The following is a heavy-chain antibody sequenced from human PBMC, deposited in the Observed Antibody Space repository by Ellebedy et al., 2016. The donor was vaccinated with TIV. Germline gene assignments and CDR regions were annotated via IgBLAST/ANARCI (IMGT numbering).Heavy chain of an antibody. CDR3: ASKEVGELFLGGLDY. D-gene: IGHD3-10*01. J-gene: IGHJ4*02. CDR1: GYTFTSYY. CDR2: IIPIFGTA. Sequence: AASVKVSCKASGYTFTSYYMHRVRQAPGQGLEWMGGIIPIFGTANYAQKFQGRVTITADESTSTAYMELSSLRSEDTAVYYCASKEVGELFLGGLDYWGQGTLVTVSS. V-gene: IGHV1-69*13.